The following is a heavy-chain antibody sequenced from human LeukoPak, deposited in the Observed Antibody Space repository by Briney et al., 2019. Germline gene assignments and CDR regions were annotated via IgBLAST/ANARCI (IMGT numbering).Heavy chain of an antibody. J-gene: IGHJ4*02. CDR3: ASYKTYYDSSGNPFDY. CDR2: IYHNGNT. CDR1: GSSINSVDS. Sequence: PSETLSLTCTVFGSSINSVDSWGWIRQPPGKGLEWIGSIYHNGNTYYNSSLKSRVTISVHTSENQFSLKLSSVTAADTAAYYCASYKTYYDSSGNPFDYWGQGTLVTVSS. D-gene: IGHD3-22*01. V-gene: IGHV4-38-2*02.